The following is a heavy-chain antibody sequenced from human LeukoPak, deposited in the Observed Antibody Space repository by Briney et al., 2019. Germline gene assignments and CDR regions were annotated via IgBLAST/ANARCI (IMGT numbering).Heavy chain of an antibody. CDR3: VRDPLWEPWDY. J-gene: IGHJ4*02. CDR2: INSDGSST. V-gene: IGHV3-74*01. Sequence: PGGSLRLSCAASGFTFSSYWMHWVRQAPGKGLVWVSRINSDGSSTSYADSVKGRFTISRDNAKNTLYLQMNSLRAEDTAVYYCVRDPLWEPWDYWGQGTLVTVSS. D-gene: IGHD1-26*01. CDR1: GFTFSSYW.